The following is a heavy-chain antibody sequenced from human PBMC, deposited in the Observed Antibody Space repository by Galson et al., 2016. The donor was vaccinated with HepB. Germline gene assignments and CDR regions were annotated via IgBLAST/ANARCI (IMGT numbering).Heavy chain of an antibody. V-gene: IGHV4-59*08. D-gene: IGHD3-9*01. CDR2: IYYNGHT. CDR1: GGSSGNYY. J-gene: IGHJ3*02. CDR3: ATSLRYFDWDALDI. Sequence: TLSLTCTVSGGSSGNYYWSRIRQRPGKGLEWIGYIYYNGHTNYNPSLKSRVTISLDTSKNQFSLKLTSVTAADTAIYYCATSLRYFDWDALDIWGQGTLVTVSS.